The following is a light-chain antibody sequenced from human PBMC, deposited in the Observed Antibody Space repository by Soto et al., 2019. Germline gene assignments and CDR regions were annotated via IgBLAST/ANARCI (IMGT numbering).Light chain of an antibody. CDR1: SSDVGTYNF. Sequence: QSALTQPRSVSGSPGQSVTISCTGTSSDVGTYNFVSWYQQHPGKAPKFMIYDVTKRPSGVPDRFSGSKSGNTASLTISGLRAEDESDYYCCSYVGSYTSYVFGTGTKLTF. CDR3: CSYVGSYTSYV. CDR2: DVT. V-gene: IGLV2-11*01. J-gene: IGLJ1*01.